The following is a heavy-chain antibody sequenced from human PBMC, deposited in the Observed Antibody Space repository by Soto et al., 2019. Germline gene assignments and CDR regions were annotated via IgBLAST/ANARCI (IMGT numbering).Heavy chain of an antibody. CDR2: INAGNGNT. CDR1: GYTFTSYA. Sequence: QVQLVQSGAEEKKPGASVKVSCKPSGYTFTSYAMHWVRQAPGQWLEWMGWINAGNGNTKYSQKFQGRVTITRDTSASTAYMELSSLRSEDTAEYYCARSIVVVTALDYWGQGTLVTVSS. V-gene: IGHV1-3*05. D-gene: IGHD2-21*02. J-gene: IGHJ4*02. CDR3: ARSIVVVTALDY.